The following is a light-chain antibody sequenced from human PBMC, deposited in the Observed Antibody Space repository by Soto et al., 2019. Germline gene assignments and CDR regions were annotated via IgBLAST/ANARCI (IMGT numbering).Light chain of an antibody. CDR2: GAS. CDR1: QSISSY. V-gene: IGKV1-39*01. J-gene: IGKJ1*01. CDR3: QQCYNSPWT. Sequence: DIQMTQSPSSLSVSVGDGVTITCRASQSISSYLNWYQQKPGKAPKLLIYGASSLKSGVPSRFSGGGSETEFTLTISSLQPEDFATYFCQQCYNSPWTFGQGTKVEIK.